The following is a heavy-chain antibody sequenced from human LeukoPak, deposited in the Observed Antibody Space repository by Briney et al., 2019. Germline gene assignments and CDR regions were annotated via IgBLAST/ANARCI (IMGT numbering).Heavy chain of an antibody. Sequence: HPGGSLRLSCAASGLTFTTTAFSWVRQAPGKGLEWVSSIGGSRDYTYYADSVKGRFTISRDNSKNTVYLQMNTPRAEDTAVYYCAAGGGNTFDPWGQGIQVTVAS. CDR1: GLTFTTTA. J-gene: IGHJ5*02. V-gene: IGHV3-23*01. CDR2: IGGSRDYT. CDR3: AAGGGNTFDP. D-gene: IGHD1/OR15-1a*01.